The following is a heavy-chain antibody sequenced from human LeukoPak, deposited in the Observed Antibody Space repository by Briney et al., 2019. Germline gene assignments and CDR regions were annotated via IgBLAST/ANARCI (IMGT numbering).Heavy chain of an antibody. CDR2: IIPILGIA. CDR3: ARGSVIAVADTTNYYYGIDV. Sequence: ASVKVSCKASGGTFSSYAISWVRQAPGQGLEWMGRIIPILGIANYAQKFQGRVTITADKSTSTAYMELSSLRSEDTAVYYCARGSVIAVADTTNYYYGIDVWGQGTTVTVSS. J-gene: IGHJ6*02. V-gene: IGHV1-69*04. D-gene: IGHD6-19*01. CDR1: GGTFSSYA.